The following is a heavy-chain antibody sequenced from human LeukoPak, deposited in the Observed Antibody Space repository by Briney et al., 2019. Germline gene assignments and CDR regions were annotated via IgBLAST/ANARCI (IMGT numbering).Heavy chain of an antibody. Sequence: GASVKVSCRTSGYTFSNYYMHWVRQAPGQGPEWMGWINPKSGGTDYAQRFQGRVTMIRDTSISTAYMELSGLRSDDTAVYYCARDGVYSTNFDAFDIWGQGTMVTVSS. CDR2: INPKSGGT. CDR3: ARDGVYSTNFDAFDI. CDR1: GYTFSNYY. D-gene: IGHD6-13*01. V-gene: IGHV1-2*02. J-gene: IGHJ3*02.